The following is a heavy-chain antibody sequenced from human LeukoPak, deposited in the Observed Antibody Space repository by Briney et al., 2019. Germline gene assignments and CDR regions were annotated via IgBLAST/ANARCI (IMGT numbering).Heavy chain of an antibody. V-gene: IGHV3-53*01. CDR3: AKEFSFRDGYNHGFDN. D-gene: IGHD5-24*01. CDR2: IRSGGNT. J-gene: IGHJ4*02. Sequence: PGGSLRLSCAASGFSVSSNYMSWVRQAPGKGLEWVSVIRSGGNTEHADSVKGRFTISRDNSKNTLHLQMNSLRADDTAVYYCAKEFSFRDGYNHGFDNWGQGTLVTASS. CDR1: GFSVSSNY.